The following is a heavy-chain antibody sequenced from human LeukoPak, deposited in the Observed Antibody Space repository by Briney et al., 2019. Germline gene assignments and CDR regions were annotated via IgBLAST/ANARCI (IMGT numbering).Heavy chain of an antibody. CDR2: INPSTANA. CDR1: GYTFTSQY. Sequence: ASVKVSCKASGYTFTSQYMHWVRQAPGQGLEWMGIINPSTANAVHTQKFQGRVTMTRDTSTSTVYMGLSSLRSEDTALYYCTSGTSGRVGSSWDYFFAYWGQGTLVTVSS. V-gene: IGHV1-46*01. D-gene: IGHD6-13*01. J-gene: IGHJ4*02. CDR3: TSGTSGRVGSSWDYFFAY.